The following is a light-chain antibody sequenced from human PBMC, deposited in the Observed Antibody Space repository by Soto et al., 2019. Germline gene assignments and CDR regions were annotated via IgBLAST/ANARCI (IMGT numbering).Light chain of an antibody. CDR1: QSLAYSDGNIY. V-gene: IGKV2-24*01. CDR3: VEASLLPHA. Sequence: DVVLTPTPLSSPVTLGQPASISCKSSQSLAYSDGNIYLNWLQQRPGQPPRLLIYKTSNRFSGVPDRFSGSGTGTDFTLKISKVEAEDVGVYYCVEASLLPHAFGQGTKLEIK. CDR2: KTS. J-gene: IGKJ1*01.